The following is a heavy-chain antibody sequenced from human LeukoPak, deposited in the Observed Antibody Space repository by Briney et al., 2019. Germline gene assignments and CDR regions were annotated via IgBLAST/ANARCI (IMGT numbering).Heavy chain of an antibody. CDR3: AREAVVVVAASNWFDP. V-gene: IGHV1-69*05. CDR1: GGTFSSYA. D-gene: IGHD2-15*01. CDR2: IIPIFGTA. Sequence: SVKVSCKASGGTFSSYAISWVRQAPGPGLEWMGRIIPIFGTANYAQKFQGRVTITTDESTSTAYMELSSLRSEDTAVYYCAREAVVVVAASNWFDPWGQGTLVTVSS. J-gene: IGHJ5*02.